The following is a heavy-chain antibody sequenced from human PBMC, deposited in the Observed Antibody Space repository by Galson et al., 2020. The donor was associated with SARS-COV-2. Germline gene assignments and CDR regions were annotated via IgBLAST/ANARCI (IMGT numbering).Heavy chain of an antibody. J-gene: IGHJ6*02. CDR3: AGGVRIPILDYDGMDV. D-gene: IGHD3-16*01. Sequence: ETSETLSLTCTAPGGSISSYYWRWIRQPPGHGLEWIGYISYSGSTNSNPSLKSRVTISVDTSKNQFSLKLSSVTAADTAVHYCAGGVRIPILDYDGMDVWGQGTTVTVAS. CDR2: ISYSGST. V-gene: IGHV4-59*01. CDR1: GGSISSYY.